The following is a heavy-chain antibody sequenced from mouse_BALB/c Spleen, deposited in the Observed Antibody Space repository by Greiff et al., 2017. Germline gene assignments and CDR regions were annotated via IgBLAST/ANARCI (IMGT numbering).Heavy chain of an antibody. V-gene: IGHV1S34*01. D-gene: IGHD1-1*01. Sequence: LVKTGASVKISCKASGYSFTGYYMHWVKQSHGKSLEWIGYISCYNGATSYNQKFKGKATFTVDTSSSTAYMQFNSLTSEDSAVYYCARSGGSSPWYFDVWGAGTTVTVSS. CDR3: ARSGGSSPWYFDV. CDR1: GYSFTGYY. CDR2: ISCYNGAT. J-gene: IGHJ1*01.